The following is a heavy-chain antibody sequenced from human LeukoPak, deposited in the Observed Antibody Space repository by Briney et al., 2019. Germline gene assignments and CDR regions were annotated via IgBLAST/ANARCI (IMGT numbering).Heavy chain of an antibody. Sequence: GGSLRLSCAASGFTFSDYYMSWIRQAPGKGLEWVSYISSSGSTIYYAESVKGRFTISRDNAKNSMYLQMNSLRAEDTAVYYCARETGEDLYYYYYYMDVWGKGTTVTVS. D-gene: IGHD7-27*01. CDR1: GFTFSDYY. J-gene: IGHJ6*03. CDR2: ISSSGSTI. V-gene: IGHV3-11*01. CDR3: ARETGEDLYYYYYYMDV.